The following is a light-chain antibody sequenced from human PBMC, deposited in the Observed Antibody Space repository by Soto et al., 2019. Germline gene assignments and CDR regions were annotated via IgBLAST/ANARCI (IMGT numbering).Light chain of an antibody. CDR2: DAS. CDR1: QSISSW. CDR3: QQYNSYSWT. V-gene: IGKV1-5*01. J-gene: IGKJ1*01. Sequence: DIQMTQSPSTLSSSVGDIFTITCRASQSISSWLAWYQQKPGKAPKILIYDASSLESGVPSRFSGSRSGTEFTLTISSLQPDDFATYYCQQYNSYSWTFGQGTKVDIK.